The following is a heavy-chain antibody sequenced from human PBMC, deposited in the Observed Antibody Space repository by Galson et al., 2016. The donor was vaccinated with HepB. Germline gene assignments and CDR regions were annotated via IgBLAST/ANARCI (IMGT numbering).Heavy chain of an antibody. Sequence: SETLSLTCTVSGDSISSYYLNWIRQPPGKGLEWIGYIYYSGITNYNPSLKSRVIISLDTSKTQFSLKLSSVTAADTAVYFCAGGSSLSGHWFDFWGQGTLVTVSS. V-gene: IGHV4-59*12. CDR3: AGGSSLSGHWFDF. D-gene: IGHD6-6*01. J-gene: IGHJ5*01. CDR2: IYYSGIT. CDR1: GDSISSYY.